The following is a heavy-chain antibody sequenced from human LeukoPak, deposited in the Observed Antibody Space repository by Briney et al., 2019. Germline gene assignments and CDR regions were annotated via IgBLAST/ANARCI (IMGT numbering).Heavy chain of an antibody. CDR1: GFTFSSYK. CDR2: IDSSDSTI. Sequence: GGSLRLSCSGSGFTFSSYKMNWVRQALGKGLEWISFIDSSDSTIYYADSVKGRFTISRDNAKKSLYLQMNSLRVEDTAVYYCARDGILEWLLGWGQGTLVTVSS. J-gene: IGHJ4*02. D-gene: IGHD3-3*01. CDR3: ARDGILEWLLG. V-gene: IGHV3-48*03.